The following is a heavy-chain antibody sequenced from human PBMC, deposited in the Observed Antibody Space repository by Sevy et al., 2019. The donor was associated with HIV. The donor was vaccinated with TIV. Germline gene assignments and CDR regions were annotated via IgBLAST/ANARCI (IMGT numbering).Heavy chain of an antibody. CDR2: FDRHLRET. J-gene: IGHJ4*02. V-gene: IGHV1-24*01. Sequence: ASVKVACKVSGYTLTELSMHWVRQPPGKGLEWMGGFDRHLRETVFAQRFQGRVTLTEDTSPDTAYMELSSLRSEDTAVYYCALGSEPLNWDYFDSWGQGTLVTVSS. CDR1: GYTLTELS. CDR3: ALGSEPLNWDYFDS. D-gene: IGHD1-1*01.